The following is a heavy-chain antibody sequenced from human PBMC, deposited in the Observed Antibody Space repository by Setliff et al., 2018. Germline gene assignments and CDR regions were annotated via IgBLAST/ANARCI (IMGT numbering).Heavy chain of an antibody. CDR1: GGSISSYY. CDR2: IYYSGST. Sequence: SETLSLTCTVSGGSISSYYWSWIRQLPGKRLEWIGYIYYSGSTNYNPSLESRVTISVDTSKNQFSLKLSSVTAADTAVYYCARAMVRGVIINGFDYWGQGTLVTVSS. V-gene: IGHV4-59*12. J-gene: IGHJ4*02. CDR3: ARAMVRGVIINGFDY. D-gene: IGHD3-10*01.